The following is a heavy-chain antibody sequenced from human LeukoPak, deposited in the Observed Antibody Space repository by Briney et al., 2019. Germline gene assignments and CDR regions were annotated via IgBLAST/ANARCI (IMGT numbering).Heavy chain of an antibody. V-gene: IGHV3-48*04. J-gene: IGHJ4*01. Sequence: GGSLRLSCAASGFTFSSYSMNWVRQAPGKGLEWISYINSNSDTVHYSNSVEGRFTISRDNAKNSLYLQMNSLRAEDTAMYYCARDTRGESDYWGHGTLVTVSS. D-gene: IGHD2-2*01. CDR1: GFTFSSYS. CDR3: ARDTRGESDY. CDR2: INSNSDTV.